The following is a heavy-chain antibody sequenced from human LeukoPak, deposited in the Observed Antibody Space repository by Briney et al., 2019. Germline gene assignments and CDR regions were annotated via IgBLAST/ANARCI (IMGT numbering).Heavy chain of an antibody. V-gene: IGHV3-30*03. CDR3: ARARTAMVLDY. D-gene: IGHD5-18*01. Sequence: GGSLRLSCAASGFTFNTYGMHWVRQAPGKGLEWVAVLSYDGSNKYYADSVRGRFTVSRDNSKNTLYLQMNSLGAEDTAVYYRARARTAMVLDYWGQGTLVTVSS. CDR1: GFTFNTYG. CDR2: LSYDGSNK. J-gene: IGHJ4*01.